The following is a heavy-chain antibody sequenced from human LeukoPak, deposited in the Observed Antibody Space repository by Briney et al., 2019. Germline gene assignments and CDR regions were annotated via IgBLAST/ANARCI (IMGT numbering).Heavy chain of an antibody. J-gene: IGHJ6*03. V-gene: IGHV4-59*01. Sequence: TSETLSLTCTVSGVSISGYYWSWIRQPPGKGLEWIGYIYYSGSTNYNPSLKSRVTISVDTSKNQFSLKLSSVTAADTAVYYCARERGWGYDSYYMDVWGKGTTVTVSS. D-gene: IGHD3-3*01. CDR2: IYYSGST. CDR1: GVSISGYY. CDR3: ARERGWGYDSYYMDV.